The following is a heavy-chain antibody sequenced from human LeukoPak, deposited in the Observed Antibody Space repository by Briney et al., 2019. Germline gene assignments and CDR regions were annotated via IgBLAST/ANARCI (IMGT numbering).Heavy chain of an antibody. J-gene: IGHJ3*02. CDR2: ISYDGSNK. CDR3: ARAPQHVYGDYEEGAFDI. V-gene: IGHV3-30*03. Sequence: GGSLRLSCAASGFTFSSYGMLWVRQAPGKGLEWVAVISYDGSNKYYADSVKGRLTISRDNSKNTLYLQMNSLRAEDTAVYYCARAPQHVYGDYEEGAFDIWGQGTMVTVSS. CDR1: GFTFSSYG. D-gene: IGHD4-17*01.